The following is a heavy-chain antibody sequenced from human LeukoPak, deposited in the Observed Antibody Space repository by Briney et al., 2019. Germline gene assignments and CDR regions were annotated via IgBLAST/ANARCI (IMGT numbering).Heavy chain of an antibody. Sequence: GGSLRLSCTASGFTFGDYAMSWVRQAPGKGLEWVGFIRSKACGGTTEYAASVKGRFTISRDDSKSIAYLQMNSLKTEDTAVYYCTRVEHSSSLRVRGSVVPNFDYWGQGTLVSASS. CDR3: TRVEHSSSLRVRGSVVPNFDY. J-gene: IGHJ4*02. CDR2: IRSKACGGTT. V-gene: IGHV3-49*04. D-gene: IGHD6-13*01. CDR1: GFTFGDYA.